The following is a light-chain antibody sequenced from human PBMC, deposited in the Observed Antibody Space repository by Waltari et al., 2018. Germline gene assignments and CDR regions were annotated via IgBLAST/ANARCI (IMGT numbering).Light chain of an antibody. V-gene: IGLV2-11*01. Sequence: QSALTQPPSVSGSPGQSVTTPCSGTSSDVVAYNYVSWYQQHPGKAPKLMIYDVSKRPSGVPDRFSGSKSGNTASLTISGLQGEDEADYYCCSYAGSYTYVFGTGTKVTVL. CDR1: SSDVVAYNY. J-gene: IGLJ1*01. CDR3: CSYAGSYTYV. CDR2: DVS.